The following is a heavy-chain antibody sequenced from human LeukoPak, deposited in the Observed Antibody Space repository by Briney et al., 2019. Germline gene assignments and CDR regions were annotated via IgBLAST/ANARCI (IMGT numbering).Heavy chain of an antibody. CDR3: ARLPRGTQPPEYFQR. CDR2: IYYSGST. V-gene: IGHV4-59*08. CDR1: GDSISNYY. D-gene: IGHD1-1*01. Sequence: SETLSLTCTVSGDSISNYYWSWIRQPPGKGLECIGYIYYSGSTNSNPSLKSRVIISVDTSKDQFSLTLSSVTAADTAVYYCARLPRGTQPPEYFQRWGQGTLVTVSS. J-gene: IGHJ1*01.